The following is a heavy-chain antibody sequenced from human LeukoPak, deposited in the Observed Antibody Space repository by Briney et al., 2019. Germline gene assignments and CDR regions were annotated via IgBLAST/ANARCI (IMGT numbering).Heavy chain of an antibody. CDR3: ARERESFCITIYMDV. V-gene: IGHV3-7*01. D-gene: IGHD3-3*01. J-gene: IGHJ6*03. Sequence: GGSLRLSCAASGFTFSSYWMSWVRQTPGKGLEWVANIKQDGSEKYYVDSVKGRFTISRDNAKNSLYLQMNSLRAEDTAVYYCARERESFCITIYMDVWGKGTTVTVSS. CDR1: GFTFSSYW. CDR2: IKQDGSEK.